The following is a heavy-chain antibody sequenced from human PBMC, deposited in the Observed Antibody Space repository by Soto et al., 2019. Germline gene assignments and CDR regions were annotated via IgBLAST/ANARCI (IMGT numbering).Heavy chain of an antibody. CDR3: ATAFGGWPPDA. CDR2: ISGSGGST. Sequence: TGGSLRLSCAASGFTVSSKYMTWVRQAPGKGLEWVSVISGSGGSTYYADSVKGRFTISRDNSKNTLYLQMNSLRAADTAVYYCATAFGGWPPDAWGQGTLVPVSS. J-gene: IGHJ5*02. V-gene: IGHV3-23*01. D-gene: IGHD6-19*01. CDR1: GFTVSSKY.